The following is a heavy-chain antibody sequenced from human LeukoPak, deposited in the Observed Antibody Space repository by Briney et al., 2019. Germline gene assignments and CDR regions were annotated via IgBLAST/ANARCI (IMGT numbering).Heavy chain of an antibody. Sequence: GGSLRLSCAASGFSFSVFWMHWVRQAPGKGLVWVSRINSDGSSTSYADSVKGRFTISRDNAKNTLYLQMNSLRAEDTAVYYCARDYDFWSGYPSELLDYWGQGTLVTVSS. CDR3: ARDYDFWSGYPSELLDY. CDR2: INSDGSST. D-gene: IGHD3-3*01. V-gene: IGHV3-74*01. J-gene: IGHJ4*02. CDR1: GFSFSVFW.